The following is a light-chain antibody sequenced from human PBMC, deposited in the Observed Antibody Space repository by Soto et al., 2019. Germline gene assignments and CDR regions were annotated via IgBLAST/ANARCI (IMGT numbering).Light chain of an antibody. CDR1: QTISNL. CDR2: DAS. Sequence: DIQMTQSPSTLSASVGDRVTITCRASQTISNLLAWYQQKPGKAPKLLMYDASSLESGVPSRFSGRGSGTEFTLTISSLQPEDFGTYYCQQYRTYSWTFGQGTKVDIK. CDR3: QQYRTYSWT. J-gene: IGKJ1*01. V-gene: IGKV1-5*01.